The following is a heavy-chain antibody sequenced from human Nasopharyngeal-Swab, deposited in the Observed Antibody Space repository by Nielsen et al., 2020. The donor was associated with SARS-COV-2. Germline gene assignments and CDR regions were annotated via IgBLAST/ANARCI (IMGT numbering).Heavy chain of an antibody. CDR3: ARDLMITFGGVLMDV. D-gene: IGHD3-16*01. J-gene: IGHJ6*02. CDR2: ISSSSSYI. Sequence: WIPQPPGKGLEWVSSISSSSSYIYYADSVKGRFTISRDNAKNSLYLQMNSLRAEDTAVYYCARDLMITFGGVLMDVWGQGTTVTVSS. V-gene: IGHV3-21*01.